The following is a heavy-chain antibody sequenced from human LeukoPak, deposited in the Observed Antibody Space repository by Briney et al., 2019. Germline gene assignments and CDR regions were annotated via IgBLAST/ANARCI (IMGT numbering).Heavy chain of an antibody. J-gene: IGHJ3*02. CDR1: GASVSGGTSY. Sequence: SETLSLTCPVSGASVSGGTSYWDWLRQPPRNGLEWIAHIYYTEGTNNNPSLKRRGTISVDPSKNKFSLKLSSVTTAATAVDSCASASADTLGGAFDIWGQGTRVTVYS. CDR3: ASASADTLGGAFDI. V-gene: IGHV4-61*01. D-gene: IGHD6-13*01. CDR2: IYYTEGT.